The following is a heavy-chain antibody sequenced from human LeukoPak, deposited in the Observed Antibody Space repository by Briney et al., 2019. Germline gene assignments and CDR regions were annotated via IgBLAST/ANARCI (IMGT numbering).Heavy chain of an antibody. D-gene: IGHD1-26*01. CDR1: GYTFTGYY. Sequence: ASVKVSCKASGYTFTGYYLHWVRQAPGQGLEWMGWINTNSGGTNYAQKFQGRVTMTRDTSISTAYMELSRLRSDDTAVYYCARDRGWELLRGYCDSWGQGTRVTVSS. CDR3: ARDRGWELLRGYCDS. CDR2: INTNSGGT. V-gene: IGHV1-2*02. J-gene: IGHJ4*02.